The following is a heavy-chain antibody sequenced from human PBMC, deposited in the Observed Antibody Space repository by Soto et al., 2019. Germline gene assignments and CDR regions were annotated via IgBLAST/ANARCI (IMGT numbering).Heavy chain of an antibody. CDR3: AKVTGYTSGWLDY. Sequence: QVQLQESGPGLVKPSGTLSLTCAVSGGSISSVNWWSWVRQPPGKGLEWIGEIYHSGSTNYNPSLKSRVTISVDKSTNKFSLKLTSVTAADAAVYDCAKVTGYTSGWLDYWGQGTLVTVSS. D-gene: IGHD6-19*01. J-gene: IGHJ4*02. CDR1: GGSISSVNW. V-gene: IGHV4-4*02. CDR2: IYHSGST.